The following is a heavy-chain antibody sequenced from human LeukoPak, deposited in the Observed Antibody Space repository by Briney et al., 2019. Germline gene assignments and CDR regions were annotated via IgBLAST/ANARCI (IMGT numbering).Heavy chain of an antibody. CDR1: GFTFSSYG. CDR2: INQGGSET. CDR3: ARPDSGYYYMDV. D-gene: IGHD3-10*01. J-gene: IGHJ6*03. V-gene: IGHV3-7*01. Sequence: GGSLRLSCAASGFTFSSYGMSWVRQAPGKGLEWVAHINQGGSETHYVDSVKGRFIISRDNAKNSLYLQMNSLRAEDTAVYYCARPDSGYYYMDVWGKGTTVTVSS.